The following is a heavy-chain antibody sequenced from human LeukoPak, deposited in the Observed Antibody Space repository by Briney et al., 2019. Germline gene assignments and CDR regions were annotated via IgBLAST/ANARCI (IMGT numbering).Heavy chain of an antibody. CDR2: ISWNGGST. Sequence: GGSLRLSCAASGFTFDDYAMYWVRQAPGKGLEWVSLISWNGGSTSYADSVKGRFTISRDNNKNSLYLQMNSLRPEDTALYYCAKDGDTSMDTYYFDSWGQGTLVTVSS. D-gene: IGHD5-18*01. CDR3: AKDGDTSMDTYYFDS. J-gene: IGHJ4*02. V-gene: IGHV3-43D*03. CDR1: GFTFDDYA.